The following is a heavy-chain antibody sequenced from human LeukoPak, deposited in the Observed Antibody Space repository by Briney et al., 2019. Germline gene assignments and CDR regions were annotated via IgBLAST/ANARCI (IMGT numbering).Heavy chain of an antibody. Sequence: PSETLSLTXSVSGASINSDDYYWSWVRQPAGKGLEWIGRIYTSGSTDYNPSLKSRVTISVDTSKNQFSLRLSSVTAADTAVYYCVRQFDYWGQGTLVTVSS. CDR1: GASINSDDYY. CDR2: IYTSGST. CDR3: VRQFDY. V-gene: IGHV4-61*02. J-gene: IGHJ4*02.